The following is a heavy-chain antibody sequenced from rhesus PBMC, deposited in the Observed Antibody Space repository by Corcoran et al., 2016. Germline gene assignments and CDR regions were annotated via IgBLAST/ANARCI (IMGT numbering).Heavy chain of an antibody. CDR1: GGSVSSSNW. J-gene: IGHJ4*01. CDR3: ARGGLYSIHFDY. Sequence: QVQLQESGPGLVKPSETLSLTCAVSGGSVSSSNWWRWTRQPPGQGLEWIGYISGSSGSTYYNPSLKSRVTISTDTSKNQFSLKLSSVTAADTAVYYCARGGLYSIHFDYWGQGVLVTVSS. D-gene: IGHD3-40*01. V-gene: IGHV4-65*01. CDR2: ISGSSGST.